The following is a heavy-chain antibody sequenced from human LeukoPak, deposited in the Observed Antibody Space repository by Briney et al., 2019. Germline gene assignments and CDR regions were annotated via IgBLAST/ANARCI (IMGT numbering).Heavy chain of an antibody. Sequence: GGSLRFSCAASGFTFSTYTMYWVRQPPGKGLEWVSIIGGSGGDIHYADSVKGRFTISRDNSKNTLYLQMNSLRVEDTAIYYCAIDPNWGIHYWGQGVLVTVSS. V-gene: IGHV3-23*01. CDR1: GFTFSTYT. CDR3: AIDPNWGIHY. CDR2: IGGSGGDI. D-gene: IGHD7-27*01. J-gene: IGHJ4*02.